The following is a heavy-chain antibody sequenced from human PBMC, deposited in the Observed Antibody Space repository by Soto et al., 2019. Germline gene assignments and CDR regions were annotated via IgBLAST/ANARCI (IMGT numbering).Heavy chain of an antibody. CDR1: GFTFSSYG. V-gene: IGHV3-33*01. CDR2: IWYDGSNK. Sequence: SLRLSCAASGFTFSSYGMHWVRQAPGKGLEWVAVIWYDGSNKYYADSVKGRFTISRDNSKNTLYLQMNSLRAEDTAVYYCAREVCEGVVIIGYDYYGMDVWGQGTTVTVSS. CDR3: AREVCEGVVIIGYDYYGMDV. D-gene: IGHD3-3*01. J-gene: IGHJ6*02.